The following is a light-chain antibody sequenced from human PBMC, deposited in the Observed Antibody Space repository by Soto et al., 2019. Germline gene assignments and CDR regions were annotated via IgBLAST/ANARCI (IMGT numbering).Light chain of an antibody. Sequence: EIVRAYSSATLSFSPVESATLSCRASQSVRSNLAWYQQKPGQAPRLLIYGASTRATGIPARFSGSGSGTEYTLTISGLQSEDFAVYYCHQYNIWPPLLFGGGTKVDIK. J-gene: IGKJ4*01. CDR2: GAS. CDR1: QSVRSN. CDR3: HQYNIWPPLL. V-gene: IGKV3-15*01.